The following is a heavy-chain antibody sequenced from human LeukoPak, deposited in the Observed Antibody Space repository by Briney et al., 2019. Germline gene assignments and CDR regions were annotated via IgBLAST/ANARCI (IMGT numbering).Heavy chain of an antibody. Sequence: SGGSLRLSCAASGFTFSSYWMSWGRQAPGNGLEWGANIKQDGSEKYYVDSVKGRFTISRDNAKNSLYLQMNSLRAEDTAVYYCARGGEQDDYWGQGTLVTVSS. CDR2: IKQDGSEK. V-gene: IGHV3-7*01. D-gene: IGHD1/OR15-1a*01. J-gene: IGHJ4*02. CDR1: GFTFSSYW. CDR3: ARGGEQDDY.